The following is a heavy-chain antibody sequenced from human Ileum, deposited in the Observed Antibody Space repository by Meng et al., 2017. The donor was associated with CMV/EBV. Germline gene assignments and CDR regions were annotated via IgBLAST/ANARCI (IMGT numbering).Heavy chain of an antibody. CDR1: YW. V-gene: IGHV5-51*01. CDR2: IYPGDSDT. J-gene: IGHJ5*02. Sequence: YWIGWVRQRPGKGLEWMGIIYPGDSDTRYSPSFQGQVTISADKSISTAYLQWSSLKASDTAMYYCARQKRSSGYCSSTSCYSWWFDPWGQGTLVTVSS. CDR3: ARQKRSSGYCSSTSCYSWWFDP. D-gene: IGHD2-2*02.